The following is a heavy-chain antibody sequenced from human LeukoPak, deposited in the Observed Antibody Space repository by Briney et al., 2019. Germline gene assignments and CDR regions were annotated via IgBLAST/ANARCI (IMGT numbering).Heavy chain of an antibody. CDR2: IGWNSHII. CDR1: GFSFNDYA. D-gene: IGHD3-22*01. J-gene: IGHJ4*02. Sequence: PGRSLRLSCAASGFSFNDYAMQGVRQAPGKALEWSPVIGWNSHIIGYEDSVKGRFTISRDNARNSLSLQMNSLRSEDPAFYYCAKDRDSSGFAPYFDYWGQGILVTVSS. CDR3: AKDRDSSGFAPYFDY. V-gene: IGHV3-9*01.